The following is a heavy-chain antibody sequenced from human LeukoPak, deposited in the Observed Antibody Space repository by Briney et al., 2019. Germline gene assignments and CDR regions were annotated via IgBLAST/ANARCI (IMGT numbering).Heavy chain of an antibody. V-gene: IGHV3-23*01. J-gene: IGHJ5*01. Sequence: ETLSLTCAVYGGSFSGCYWSWIRQPPGKGLEWVSTITGSGGTTYYADSVKGRFTISRDNSKNTLYLQMNCLRAEDTAVYYCGKGRVFCSGCSCYSRFVSWGQGTLVTVSS. CDR3: GKGRVFCSGCSCYSRFVS. CDR1: GGSFSGCY. CDR2: ITGSGGTT. D-gene: IGHD2-15*01.